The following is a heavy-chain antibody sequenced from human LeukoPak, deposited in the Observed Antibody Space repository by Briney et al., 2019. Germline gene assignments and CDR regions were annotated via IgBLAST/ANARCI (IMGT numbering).Heavy chain of an antibody. Sequence: SETLSLTCVVYGGSFSGYYWSWIRQPPGKGLEWIGEINHSGSTNYNSPLKSRVTISVDTSKNQFSLKLSSVTAADTAVYYCARAVNLAAAGTRWFDPWGQGTLVTVSS. CDR1: GGSFSGYY. J-gene: IGHJ5*02. V-gene: IGHV4-34*01. D-gene: IGHD6-13*01. CDR3: ARAVNLAAAGTRWFDP. CDR2: INHSGST.